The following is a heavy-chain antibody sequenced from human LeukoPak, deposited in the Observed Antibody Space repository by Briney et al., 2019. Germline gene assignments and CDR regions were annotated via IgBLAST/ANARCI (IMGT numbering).Heavy chain of an antibody. CDR1: GYTSTSYA. V-gene: IGHV1-3*01. CDR2: INAGNGNT. D-gene: IGHD3-16*02. Sequence: GASVKVSCKASGYTSTSYAMHWVRQAPGQRLEWMGWINAGNGNTKYSQKFQGRVTITRDTSASTAYMELSSLRSEDTAVYYCARDVWGVILAFDPWGQGTLVTVSS. J-gene: IGHJ5*02. CDR3: ARDVWGVILAFDP.